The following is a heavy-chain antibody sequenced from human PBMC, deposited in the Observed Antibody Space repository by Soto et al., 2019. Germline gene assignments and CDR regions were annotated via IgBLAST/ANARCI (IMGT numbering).Heavy chain of an antibody. J-gene: IGHJ4*02. Sequence: QVQLVESGGGVVQPGRSLRLSCAASGFTFSDYAMHWVRQAPGKGLEWVAVISYDGSNKYYADSVKGRFTISRDNSKNTLYLQMNSLRPEDTAVYHCAKGHYGSGGQGTLVTVSS. CDR3: AKGHYGS. V-gene: IGHV3-30-3*01. CDR2: ISYDGSNK. D-gene: IGHD3-10*01. CDR1: GFTFSDYA.